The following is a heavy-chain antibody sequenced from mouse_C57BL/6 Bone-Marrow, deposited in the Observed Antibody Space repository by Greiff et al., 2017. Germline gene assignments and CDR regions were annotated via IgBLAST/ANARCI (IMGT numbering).Heavy chain of an antibody. Sequence: EVQLQQSGPELVKPGDSVKISCKASGYSFTGYFMNWVMQSHGKSLEWIGRINPYNGDTFYNQKFKGKATLTVDKSSSTAHMGLRSLTSEDSAVYYCARSRSYYYGSSLFDYWGQGTTLTVSS. J-gene: IGHJ2*01. D-gene: IGHD1-1*01. CDR2: INPYNGDT. CDR3: ARSRSYYYGSSLFDY. V-gene: IGHV1-20*01. CDR1: GYSFTGYF.